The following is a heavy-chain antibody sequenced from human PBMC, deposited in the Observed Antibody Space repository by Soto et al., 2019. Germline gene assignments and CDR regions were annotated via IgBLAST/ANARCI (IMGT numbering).Heavy chain of an antibody. Sequence: QVQLVQSGAEVKKPGSSVKVSCKASGGTFSSYAISWVRQAPVQGLEWMGGIIPISDTTNYAQKFQGRVTITADNSTSTAYMELSSLRSEDTTVYYCARSQGSSTSLEFYYYYYYGMDVWGQGTTVTVSS. CDR2: IIPISDTT. J-gene: IGHJ6*02. V-gene: IGHV1-69*06. D-gene: IGHD2-2*01. CDR3: ARSQGSSTSLEFYYYYYYGMDV. CDR1: GGTFSSYA.